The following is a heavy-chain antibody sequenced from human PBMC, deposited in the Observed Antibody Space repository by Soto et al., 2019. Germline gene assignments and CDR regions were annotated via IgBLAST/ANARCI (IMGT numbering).Heavy chain of an antibody. V-gene: IGHV3-74*01. CDR3: ARGDRGAFDI. CDR2: IHSDGSST. J-gene: IGHJ3*02. D-gene: IGHD1-26*01. CDR1: GFTFSYYW. Sequence: EVQLVESGGGLVQPGESLRLSCAASGFTFSYYWMHWVRQAPGKGLVWVSRIHSDGSSTTYADSVKGRFTISRDNAGNTVYLQMNSLRVEDTAVYYCARGDRGAFDIWGQGTVVTVSS.